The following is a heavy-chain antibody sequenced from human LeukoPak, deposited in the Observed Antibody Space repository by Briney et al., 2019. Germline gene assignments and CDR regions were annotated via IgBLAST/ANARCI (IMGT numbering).Heavy chain of an antibody. CDR2: ISYDGSNK. CDR1: GFTFSSYG. Sequence: GGSLRLSCGASGFTFSSYGKHWVRQAPGKGMERVAVISYDGSNKYYADSVKGRFTISRDNSKNTLYLQMNSLRAEDTAVYYCAKAPDTAMVDYWGQGTLVTVSS. V-gene: IGHV3-30*18. J-gene: IGHJ4*02. CDR3: AKAPDTAMVDY. D-gene: IGHD5-18*01.